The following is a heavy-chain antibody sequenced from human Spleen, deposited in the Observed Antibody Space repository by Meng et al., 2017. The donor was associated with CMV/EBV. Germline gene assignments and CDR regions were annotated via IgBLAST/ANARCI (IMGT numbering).Heavy chain of an antibody. Sequence: GGSLRLSCAASGFTFSSFSSYAFHWVRQGSLKGLEWVSPVGTAGDSYYPGSVKGPFTISRDNAENSLYLHMNSLRGEDTALYFCAKDRSITIFGSHFDYWGEGTMVTVSS. V-gene: IGHV3-13*01. CDR1: GFTFSSFSSYA. D-gene: IGHD3-3*01. CDR2: VGTAGDS. CDR3: AKDRSITIFGSHFDY. J-gene: IGHJ4*02.